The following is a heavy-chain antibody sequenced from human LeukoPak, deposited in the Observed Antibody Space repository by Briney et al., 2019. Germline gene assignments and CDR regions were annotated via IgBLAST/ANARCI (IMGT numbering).Heavy chain of an antibody. CDR2: ISYDGSYK. CDR3: AKVGDYGDYALDY. CDR1: GFTFSSYG. J-gene: IGHJ4*02. D-gene: IGHD4-17*01. V-gene: IGHV3-30*18. Sequence: GRSLRLSCAASGFTFSSYGMHWVRQAPGKGLEWVGVISYDGSYKYYADSVKGRFTISRDNSKNTLYLQMNSLRAEGTAVYYCAKVGDYGDYALDYWGQGTLVTVSS.